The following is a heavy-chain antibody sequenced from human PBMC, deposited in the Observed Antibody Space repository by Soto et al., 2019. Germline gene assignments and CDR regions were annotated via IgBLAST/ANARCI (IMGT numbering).Heavy chain of an antibody. D-gene: IGHD2-2*01. V-gene: IGHV1-18*04. J-gene: IGHJ6*02. Sequence: ASVKVSCKASGYTFTSYGISWVRQAPGQGLEWMGWISAYNGNTNYAQKLQGRVTMTTDTSTNTAYMELRSLRSDDTAVYYCARDLGAGYCSSTSCLNYYYGMDVWGQGXTVTVYS. CDR3: ARDLGAGYCSSTSCLNYYYGMDV. CDR1: GYTFTSYG. CDR2: ISAYNGNT.